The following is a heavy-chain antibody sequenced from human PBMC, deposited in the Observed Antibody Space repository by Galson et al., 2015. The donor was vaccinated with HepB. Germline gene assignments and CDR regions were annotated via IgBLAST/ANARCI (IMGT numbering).Heavy chain of an antibody. D-gene: IGHD3-22*01. Sequence: SVKVSCKASGYTFTGYYMHWVRQAPGQGLEWMGWINANSGGTNYAQKFQGRVTMTRDTSISTAYMELSSLRSDDTAVYYCARDRPHYYDTSGYYLSYLDYWGQGTLVTVSS. CDR2: INANSGGT. CDR1: GYTFTGYY. CDR3: ARDRPHYYDTSGYYLSYLDY. J-gene: IGHJ4*02. V-gene: IGHV1-2*02.